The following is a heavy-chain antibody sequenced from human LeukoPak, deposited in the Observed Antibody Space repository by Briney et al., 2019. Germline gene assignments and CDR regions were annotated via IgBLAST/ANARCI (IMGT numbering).Heavy chain of an antibody. D-gene: IGHD3-22*01. CDR2: INPKSGDT. V-gene: IGHV1-8*01. CDR1: GYTFTTYD. CDR3: ARGLGDYYDTGDYYYAVPAH. J-gene: IGHJ4*02. Sequence: ASVTVSCKASGYTFTTYDTPGGGQAPGQGLEWRGGINPKSGDTAYAQKFQGRVAMTRDTSISTAYMELSSLRSEDTAVYYCARGLGDYYDTGDYYYAVPAHWGQGTLVTVSS.